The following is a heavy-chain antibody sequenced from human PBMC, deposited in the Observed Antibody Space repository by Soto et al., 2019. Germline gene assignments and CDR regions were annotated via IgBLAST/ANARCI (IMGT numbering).Heavy chain of an antibody. CDR2: VYSNGNT. CDR1: DDSLTTNKYA. Sequence: SETLSLTCTVSDDSLTTNKYAWTWIRQNPEKGLEWIGYVYSNGNTRSSPSLQSRVSMSVDTSKSHFSLRLSSVTAADTAVYFCARASCFRPSGSYYFVSWGQGTLVTVSS. J-gene: IGHJ4*02. CDR3: ARASCFRPSGSYYFVS. V-gene: IGHV4-31*03. D-gene: IGHD3-10*01.